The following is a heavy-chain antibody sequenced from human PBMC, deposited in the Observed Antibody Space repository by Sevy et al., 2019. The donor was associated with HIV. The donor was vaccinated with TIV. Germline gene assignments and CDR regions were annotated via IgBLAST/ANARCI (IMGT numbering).Heavy chain of an antibody. J-gene: IGHJ4*01. CDR2: MKQDGSEE. CDR3: MREGLGGYSYSLDY. D-gene: IGHD5-18*01. CDR1: GFSFSIYW. V-gene: IGHV3-7*01. Sequence: GGCLRLSCAASGFSFSIYWMSWVRQAPGKGLERVATMKQDGSEEDYVDSVKGRFTISRDNAKNSLFLQMNSLSVEDTAVYYCMREGLGGYSYSLDYWGHGTLVSVSS.